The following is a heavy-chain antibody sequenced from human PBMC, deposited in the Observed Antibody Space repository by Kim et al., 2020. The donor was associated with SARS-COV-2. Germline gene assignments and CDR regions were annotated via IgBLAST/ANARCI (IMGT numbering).Heavy chain of an antibody. CDR2: ISGSGGDT. V-gene: IGHV3-23*01. Sequence: GGSLRLSCAASGFTFRSYALSWVRQAPGKGLEWVSGISGSGGDTYYADSVQGRFTISRDNSKNALNLEMNSLRAEDTALYYCAKVTTITAPFYDYWGQGTLVTVSS. J-gene: IGHJ4*02. CDR3: AKVTTITAPFYDY. CDR1: GFTFRSYA. D-gene: IGHD4-4*01.